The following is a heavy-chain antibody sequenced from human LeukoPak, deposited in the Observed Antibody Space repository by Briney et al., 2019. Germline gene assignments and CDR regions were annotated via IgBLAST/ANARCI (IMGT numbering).Heavy chain of an antibody. CDR2: ISGSGGST. Sequence: GGSLRLSCAASGFTFSSYAMSWVRQAPGKGPEWVSAISGSGGSTYYADSVKGRFTISRDNSKNTLYLQMNSLRAEDTAVYYCAKDWSSWYYFDYWGQGTLVTVSS. V-gene: IGHV3-23*01. CDR1: GFTFSSYA. CDR3: AKDWSSWYYFDY. J-gene: IGHJ4*02. D-gene: IGHD6-13*01.